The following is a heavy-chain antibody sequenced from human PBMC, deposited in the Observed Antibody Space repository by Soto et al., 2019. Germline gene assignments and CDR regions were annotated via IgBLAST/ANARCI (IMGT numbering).Heavy chain of an antibody. D-gene: IGHD2-8*02. CDR2: IYYSGST. Sequence: SETLSLTCTVSGGSISSRSYYWGWIRQPPGKGLEWIGSIYYSGSTYYNPSLKSRVTISVDTSKNQFSLKLTSVTAADTAVYYCARDKITGLFDYWGQGTLVTVSS. J-gene: IGHJ4*02. CDR1: GGSISSRSYY. CDR3: ARDKITGLFDY. V-gene: IGHV4-39*07.